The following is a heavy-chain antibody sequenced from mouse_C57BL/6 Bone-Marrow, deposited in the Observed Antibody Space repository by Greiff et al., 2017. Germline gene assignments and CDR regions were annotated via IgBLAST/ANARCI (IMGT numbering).Heavy chain of an antibody. CDR2: IYPGCGST. CDR1: GYTFTSYW. Sequence: QVQLQQPGAELVKPGASVKMSCKASGYTFTSYWITWVKQRPGQGLEWIGDIYPGCGSTNYNEKFKSKATLTVDTSSSTAYMQLSSLTSEDSAVYYCARTVVAPHAMDYWGQGTSVTGTS. J-gene: IGHJ4*01. D-gene: IGHD1-1*01. V-gene: IGHV1-55*01. CDR3: ARTVVAPHAMDY.